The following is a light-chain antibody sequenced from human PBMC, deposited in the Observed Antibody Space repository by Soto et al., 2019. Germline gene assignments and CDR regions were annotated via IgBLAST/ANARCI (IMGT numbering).Light chain of an antibody. Sequence: DIVLTQSPGSLSLSPGERATLSCRASQIVTSDYLAWYQQKPGQPPRLLIYGASSRATGIPDRFSGSGSGTDFTLTISRLEPEDFAVYLCQHDGYGRDTFGQGTKLEIK. CDR1: QIVTSDY. CDR3: QHDGYGRDT. V-gene: IGKV3-20*01. J-gene: IGKJ2*01. CDR2: GAS.